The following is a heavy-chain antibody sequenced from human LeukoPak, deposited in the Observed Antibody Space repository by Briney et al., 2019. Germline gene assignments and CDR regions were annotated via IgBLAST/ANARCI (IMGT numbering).Heavy chain of an antibody. CDR2: IRSKANSYAT. CDR1: GFTFSGSA. J-gene: IGHJ4*02. CDR3: TRHYDDYVWGSYRCGYDY. V-gene: IGHV3-73*01. D-gene: IGHD3-16*02. Sequence: PGGSLRLSCAASGFTFSGSAMHWVRQASGKGLEWVGRIRSKANSYATAYAASVKGRFTISRDDSKNTAYLQMNSLKTEDTAVYYCTRHYDDYVWGSYRCGYDYLGQGTLVTVSS.